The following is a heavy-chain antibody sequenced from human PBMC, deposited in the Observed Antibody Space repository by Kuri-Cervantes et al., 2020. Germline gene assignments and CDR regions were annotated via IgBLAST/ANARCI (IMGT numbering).Heavy chain of an antibody. CDR1: GFTFSDYY. CDR3: ARGRGGSPPLDN. J-gene: IGHJ4*02. V-gene: IGHV4-34*01. Sequence: SQTLSLTCAASGFTFSDYYMTWIRQAPGKGLEWIGEINHSGSTNYNPSLKSRVTISVDTSKNQFSLKLNSVTAADTAVYYCARGRGGSPPLDNWGQGTLVTVSS. CDR2: INHSGST. D-gene: IGHD2-15*01.